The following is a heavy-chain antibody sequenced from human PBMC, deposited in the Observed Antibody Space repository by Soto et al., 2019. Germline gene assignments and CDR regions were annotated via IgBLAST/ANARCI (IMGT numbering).Heavy chain of an antibody. J-gene: IGHJ6*02. Sequence: QVQLVQSGAEVKKPGASVKVSCKASGSTFTSYDINWVRQATGQGLEWMGWMNPNSGNTGYAQKFQGRVTMTRNTYISTAYMELSSLRSEDTAVYYCTRGFAVRGVIISREYGMDVWCQGTTVTVSS. CDR2: MNPNSGNT. V-gene: IGHV1-8*01. CDR1: GSTFTSYD. D-gene: IGHD3-10*01. CDR3: TRGFAVRGVIISREYGMDV.